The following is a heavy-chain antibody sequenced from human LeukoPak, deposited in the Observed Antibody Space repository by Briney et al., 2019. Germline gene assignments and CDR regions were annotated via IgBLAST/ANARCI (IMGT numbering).Heavy chain of an antibody. CDR1: GDSISRGGYY. Sequence: PSETLSLTCTVSGDSISRGGYYWNWIRQHPGKGLEWIGYIYYSGSTNYNPSLKSRVTISVDKSKNQFPLKLSSVTAADTAVYYCARERGYYGSGSYSGAFDIWGQGTMVTVSS. CDR3: ARERGYYGSGSYSGAFDI. D-gene: IGHD3-10*01. CDR2: IYYSGST. J-gene: IGHJ3*02. V-gene: IGHV4-31*03.